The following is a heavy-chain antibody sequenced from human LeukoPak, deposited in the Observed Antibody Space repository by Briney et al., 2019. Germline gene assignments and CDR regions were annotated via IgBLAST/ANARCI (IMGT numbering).Heavy chain of an antibody. D-gene: IGHD3-16*02. V-gene: IGHV4-34*01. Sequence: PSETLSLTCAVYGGSFSGYYWSWIRQPPGKGLEWIGEINHSGSTNYNPSLKSRVTISVDTSKNQFSLKLSSVTAADTAVYYCARPNGNGYVWGSYRNRYFQHWGQGTLVTVSS. CDR3: ARPNGNGYVWGSYRNRYFQH. J-gene: IGHJ1*01. CDR2: INHSGST. CDR1: GGSFSGYY.